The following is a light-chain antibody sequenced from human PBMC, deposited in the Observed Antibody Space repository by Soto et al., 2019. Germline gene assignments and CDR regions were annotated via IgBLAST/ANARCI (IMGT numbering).Light chain of an antibody. CDR2: AAS. CDR3: QQSYSTPPVT. J-gene: IGKJ4*01. V-gene: IGKV1-39*01. CDR1: QGMSSW. Sequence: IQFTQSPSSLYPSVGDRVTITCRASQGMSSWLAWYQQKTGKAPKLLIYAASSLRSGVPSGISGGRSGTDFTLTISSLQPEDFATYYCQQSYSTPPVTFGGGTKVDIK.